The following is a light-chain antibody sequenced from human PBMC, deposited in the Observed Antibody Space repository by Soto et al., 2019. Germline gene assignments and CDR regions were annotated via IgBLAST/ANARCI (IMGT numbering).Light chain of an antibody. CDR1: QNLQHNNGYNY. Sequence: ESVMTQSPLSLPVTPGEPASISCRSSQNLQHNNGYNYLDWYLQKPGQSAQLLISLASNRASGVPDRFSGSGSGTDFTLKISRVEAEDVGLYYCMQTLQTPTFGQGTKVDIK. V-gene: IGKV2-28*01. CDR2: LAS. J-gene: IGKJ1*01. CDR3: MQTLQTPT.